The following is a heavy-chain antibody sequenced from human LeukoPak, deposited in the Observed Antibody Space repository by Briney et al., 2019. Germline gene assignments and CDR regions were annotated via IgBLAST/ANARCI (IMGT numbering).Heavy chain of an antibody. V-gene: IGHV1-69*13. J-gene: IGHJ4*02. CDR1: GGTFSSYA. D-gene: IGHD3-22*01. CDR2: IIPIFGTA. Sequence: GASVKVSCKASGGTFSSYAISWVRQAPGQGLEWMGGIIPIFGTANYAQEFQGRVTITADESTSTAYMELSSLRSEDTAVYYCARGIAADDSSGYYYEWGQGTLVTVSS. CDR3: ARGIAADDSSGYYYE.